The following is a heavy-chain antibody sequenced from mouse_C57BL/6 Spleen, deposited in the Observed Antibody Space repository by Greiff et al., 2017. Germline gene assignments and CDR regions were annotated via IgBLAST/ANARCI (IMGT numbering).Heavy chain of an antibody. CDR2: INSEGGST. J-gene: IGHJ4*01. D-gene: IGHD2-1*01. V-gene: IGHV5-2*01. CDR1: EYEFPSHD. CDR3: ARQMDGNYGAMDY. Sequence: EVQLQESGGGLVQPGESLKLSCESNEYEFPSHDMSWVRKTPEKRLELVAAINSEGGSTYYPDTMERRFIISRDNTKKTLYLQMSSLRSEDTALYYCARQMDGNYGAMDYWGQGTSVTVSS.